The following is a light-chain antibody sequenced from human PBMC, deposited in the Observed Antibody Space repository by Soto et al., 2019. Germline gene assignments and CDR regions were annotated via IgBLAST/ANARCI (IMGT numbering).Light chain of an antibody. Sequence: EIVLTQSPATLSWSPGERATLSCRASQSVSSSLAWYQQKPGQAPRLLIYDASNRATGIPARFSGSGSGTDFTLTISSLEPEDFAVYYCQQRSNWPPTWTFGQGTKVEIK. J-gene: IGKJ1*01. CDR3: QQRSNWPPTWT. CDR1: QSVSSS. V-gene: IGKV3-11*01. CDR2: DAS.